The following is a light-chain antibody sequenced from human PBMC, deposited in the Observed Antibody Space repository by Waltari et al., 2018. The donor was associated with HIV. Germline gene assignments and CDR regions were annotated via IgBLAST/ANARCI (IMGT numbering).Light chain of an antibody. CDR2: DVT. Sequence: QSALTQPASVSGSPGQSITISCTGSSSDVGAYNSVSWYQQHPGTAPKLIIYDVTNRPSGVSDRFSGSKSGNTASLTISGLQADDEADYYCSSYTTSKTSVFGTGTEVTVL. CDR1: SSDVGAYNS. CDR3: SSYTTSKTSV. V-gene: IGLV2-14*03. J-gene: IGLJ1*01.